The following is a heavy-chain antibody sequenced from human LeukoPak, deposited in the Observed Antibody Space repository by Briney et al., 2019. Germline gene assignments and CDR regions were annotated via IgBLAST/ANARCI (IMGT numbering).Heavy chain of an antibody. V-gene: IGHV4-59*10. CDR1: GGSFSGYY. CDR2: IYTSGSP. D-gene: IGHD6-13*01. J-gene: IGHJ2*01. Sequence: SETLSLTCAVYGGSFSGYYWSWIRQPPGKGLEWIGRIYTSGSPNYNPSLTSRITMSVDTSKNQFSLKLSSVTAADTAVYYCARVSSSWYQDWYFDPWGRGTLVTVSS. CDR3: ARVSSSWYQDWYFDP.